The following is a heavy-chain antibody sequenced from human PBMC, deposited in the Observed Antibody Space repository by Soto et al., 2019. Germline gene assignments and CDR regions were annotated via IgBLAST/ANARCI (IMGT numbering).Heavy chain of an antibody. J-gene: IGHJ6*02. Sequence: EVQLLESGGGLVQPGGSLRLSCAASGFTFSSYAMSWVRQAPGKGLEWVSAISGSGGSTYYADSVKGRFTISRDNSKNTRYLQMNSLRAEDTAVYYCAKPRGAGATLDCYYYGMDVWGQGTTVTVSS. CDR3: AKPRGAGATLDCYYYGMDV. CDR2: ISGSGGST. CDR1: GFTFSSYA. D-gene: IGHD1-26*01. V-gene: IGHV3-23*01.